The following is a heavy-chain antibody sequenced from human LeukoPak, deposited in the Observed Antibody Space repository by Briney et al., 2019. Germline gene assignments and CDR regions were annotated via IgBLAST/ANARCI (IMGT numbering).Heavy chain of an antibody. V-gene: IGHV4-30-2*01. J-gene: IGHJ5*02. D-gene: IGHD3-3*01. CDR1: GGSISSGGYY. CDR3: ARVRGDFWSREGWFDP. Sequence: SQTLSLTCTVSGGSISSGGYYWSWIRQPPGKGLEWIGYIYHSGSTYYNPSLKSRVTISVDRSKNQFSLKLSSVTAADTAVYYCARVRGDFWSREGWFDPWGQGTLVTVSS. CDR2: IYHSGST.